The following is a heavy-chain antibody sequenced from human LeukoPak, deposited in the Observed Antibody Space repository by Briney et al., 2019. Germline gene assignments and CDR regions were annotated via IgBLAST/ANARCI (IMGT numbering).Heavy chain of an antibody. J-gene: IGHJ3*02. CDR2: IKQDGSEK. D-gene: IGHD3-16*02. V-gene: IGHV3-7*05. Sequence: GGSLRLSCAASGFTFSSYWMSWVRQVPGKGLEWVANIKQDGSEKYYVDSVRGRFTISRDNAKNSLYLQMNSLRAEETAVYYCARDGMGVIKAFDIWGQGTMVTVSS. CDR3: ARDGMGVIKAFDI. CDR1: GFTFSSYW.